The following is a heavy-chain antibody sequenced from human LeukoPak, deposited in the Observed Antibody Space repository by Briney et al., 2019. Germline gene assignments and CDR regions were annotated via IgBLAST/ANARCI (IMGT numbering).Heavy chain of an antibody. V-gene: IGHV4-31*02. CDR3: ARHRRKYTREYHFDS. CDR1: GGSISGYY. CDR2: ISETGST. Sequence: PSQTLALTCTVSGGSISGYYWGWMRQRPGRGVQWIGFISETGSTDYNPPLERRITMSVDNSRNQVSLRVRYATAADTAIYYCARHRRKYTREYHFDSWGQGILVSVSS. D-gene: IGHD6-6*01. J-gene: IGHJ4*02.